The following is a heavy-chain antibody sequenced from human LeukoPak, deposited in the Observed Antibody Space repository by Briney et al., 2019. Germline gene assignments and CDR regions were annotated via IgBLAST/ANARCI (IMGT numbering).Heavy chain of an antibody. D-gene: IGHD3-3*01. CDR1: GYTFTIYD. J-gene: IGHJ6*02. CDR2: MNPNNGGT. CDR3: ARGAIFGVTPRGYGMDV. Sequence: ASVKVSCKASGYTFTIYDINWVRQAPGQGLEWVGWMNPNNGGTVYAQKFQGRVTMTRGISTGTSYMELNSLRSEDTAVYYCARGAIFGVTPRGYGMDVWGQGTTVTVSS. V-gene: IGHV1-8*01.